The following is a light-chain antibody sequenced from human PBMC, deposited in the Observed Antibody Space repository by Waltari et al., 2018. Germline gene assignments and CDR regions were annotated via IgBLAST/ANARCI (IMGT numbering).Light chain of an antibody. V-gene: IGLV4-69*01. Sequence: QPVLTQSRSASASLGAPVKLTCTRSSGHSTYTIAWHRQQPEKGPRYLMRVNSHGTHSTGDGIPDRFSGSTSGGARRLTISSLQSEDEADYYCQTWGTGTVVFGGGTKLTVL. CDR2: VNSHGTH. J-gene: IGLJ2*01. CDR3: QTWGTGTVV. CDR1: SGHSTYT.